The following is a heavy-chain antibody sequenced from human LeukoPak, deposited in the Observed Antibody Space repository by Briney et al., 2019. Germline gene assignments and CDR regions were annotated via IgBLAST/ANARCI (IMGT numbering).Heavy chain of an antibody. D-gene: IGHD4-17*01. Sequence: GGSLRLSCAASGFTFGDYAMHWVRHPPGKGLEWLSLISGEGDITYHADSVKGRFTISRDNNENSLYLQMNSLRTEDTALYYCPKDIPTGDYVFDCWGQGTLVIVS. J-gene: IGHJ4*02. V-gene: IGHV3-43*02. CDR2: ISGEGDIT. CDR3: PKDIPTGDYVFDC. CDR1: GFTFGDYA.